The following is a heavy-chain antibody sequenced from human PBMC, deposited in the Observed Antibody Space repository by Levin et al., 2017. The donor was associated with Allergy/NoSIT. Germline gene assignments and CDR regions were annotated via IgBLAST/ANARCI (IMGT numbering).Heavy chain of an antibody. CDR3: AGVPLAAAAHY. V-gene: IGHV3-11*05. CDR1: GFTFRDYY. CDR2: ISGTSSAI. D-gene: IGHD6-13*01. J-gene: IGHJ4*02. Sequence: SCAASGFTFRDYYMSWIRQAPGKGLELVSYISGTSSAIIYADSVKGRFTISRDNAQNSLYLQMNSLRAEDTAVYFCAGVPLAAAAHYWGQGTLVTVSS.